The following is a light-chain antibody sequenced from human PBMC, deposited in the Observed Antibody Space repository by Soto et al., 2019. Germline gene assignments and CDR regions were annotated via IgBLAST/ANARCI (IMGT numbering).Light chain of an antibody. J-gene: IGLJ2*01. CDR2: TNN. V-gene: IGLV1-44*01. CDR1: GSNIGSNT. Sequence: QSVLTQPPSASGTPGQRVTISCSGSGSNIGSNTVIWYQQVPAAAPKLLIDTNNQRPSGVPDRFSGSKSGTSASLAIRGLQSDDEADYYCAAWDDSLNALVVFGGGTQLTVL. CDR3: AAWDDSLNALVV.